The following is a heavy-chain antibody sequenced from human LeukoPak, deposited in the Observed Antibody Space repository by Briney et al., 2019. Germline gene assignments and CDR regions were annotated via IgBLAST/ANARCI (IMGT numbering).Heavy chain of an antibody. CDR1: GGSFSAYY. V-gene: IGHV4-34*01. CDR3: ARGDHRDYTFYHYFGMDV. D-gene: IGHD4-17*01. Sequence: SETLSLTCAVYGGSFSAYYWRWSWIRQPPGKGLEWIGEITYSGRTNYNPSLKSRLTLSVDTSKDQFSLKLTSVTAAGTAVYYCARGDHRDYTFYHYFGMDVWGQGTTVTVSS. J-gene: IGHJ6*02. CDR2: ITYSGRT.